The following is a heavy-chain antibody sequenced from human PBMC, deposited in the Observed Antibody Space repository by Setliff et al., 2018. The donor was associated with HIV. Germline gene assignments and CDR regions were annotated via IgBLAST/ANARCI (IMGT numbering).Heavy chain of an antibody. Sequence: GASVKVSCKASGGTFSSYAISWVRQAPGQGLEWMGGIIPIFGTANYAQKFQGRVTITADESTSTAYMELSSLRSEDTAVYYCARVDTAMVTRSYYYYGMDVWGQGTTVTVSS. J-gene: IGHJ6*02. CDR1: GGTFSSYA. D-gene: IGHD5-18*01. CDR2: IIPIFGTA. V-gene: IGHV1-69*13. CDR3: ARVDTAMVTRSYYYYGMDV.